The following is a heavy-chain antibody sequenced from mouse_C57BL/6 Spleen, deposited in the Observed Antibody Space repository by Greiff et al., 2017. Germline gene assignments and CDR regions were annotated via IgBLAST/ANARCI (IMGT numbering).Heavy chain of an antibody. CDR2: IDPEDGET. J-gene: IGHJ4*01. CDR1: GFNIKDYY. D-gene: IGHD1-1*01. CDR3: ARSLTTVGRRGYAMDY. V-gene: IGHV14-2*01. Sequence: VHVKQSGAELVKPGASVKLSCTASGFNIKDYYMHWVKQRTEQGLEWIGRIDPEDGETKYAPKFQGKATITADPSSNTAYLELRSLTSEDTAGYYWARSLTTVGRRGYAMDYWGQGTSVTVSS.